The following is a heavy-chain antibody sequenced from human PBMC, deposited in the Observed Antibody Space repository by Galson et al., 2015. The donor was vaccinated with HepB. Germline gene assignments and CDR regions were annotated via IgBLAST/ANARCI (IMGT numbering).Heavy chain of an antibody. D-gene: IGHD2/OR15-2a*01. CDR2: IGTYNGDT. Sequence: SVKVSCKASGYSSNTYGITWVRQAPGQGLEWMGWIGTYNGDTKYAQKLHGRLTMTTDTSTSRAYMELRSLRSDDTAIYYCARTTRIHYYFGLDVWGPGTTVTVSS. CDR1: GYSSNTYG. V-gene: IGHV1-18*04. J-gene: IGHJ6*02. CDR3: ARTTRIHYYFGLDV.